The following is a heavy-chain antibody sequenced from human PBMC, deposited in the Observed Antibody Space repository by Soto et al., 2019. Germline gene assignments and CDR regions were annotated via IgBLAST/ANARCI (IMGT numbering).Heavy chain of an antibody. Sequence: PGGSLRLSCAASGFTFRTYWMTWVRQAPGKGLEWGANIRLDGVEKYYVDSVKGRFTISRVNAKNSLYLEMNSLRDDDTAVYYCARGRGVEIWGQGTMVTVSS. J-gene: IGHJ3*02. V-gene: IGHV3-7*03. CDR3: ARGRGVEI. CDR2: IRLDGVEK. CDR1: GFTFRTYW.